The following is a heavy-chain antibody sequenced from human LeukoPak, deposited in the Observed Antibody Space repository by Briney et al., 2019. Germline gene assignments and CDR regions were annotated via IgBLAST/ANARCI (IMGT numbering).Heavy chain of an antibody. Sequence: SETLSLTCTISGGSITSNTYYWGWSRQPPGKGLEWVGRFYYGGSVYYNPALKSRVTISVGQSKSQFFLRLSSVTAAETDVYYCVRHVAYFRHWGQGTMVTVSS. CDR2: FYYGGSV. V-gene: IGHV4-39*01. CDR3: VRHVAYFRH. J-gene: IGHJ1*01. CDR1: GGSITSNTYY.